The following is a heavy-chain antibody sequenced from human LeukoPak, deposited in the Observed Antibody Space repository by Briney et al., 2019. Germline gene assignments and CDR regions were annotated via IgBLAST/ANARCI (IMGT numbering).Heavy chain of an antibody. CDR1: GYTFTSYG. CDR3: ARAGGYSSSWHYYYYYYMDV. Sequence: ASVKVSCKASGYTFTSYGISWVRQAPGQGLEWMGWISAYNGNTNYAQKLQGRVTMTTDTSTSTAYMELRSLRSDDTAVYYCARAGGYSSSWHYYYYYYMDVWGRGTTVTVSS. CDR2: ISAYNGNT. J-gene: IGHJ6*03. D-gene: IGHD6-13*01. V-gene: IGHV1-18*01.